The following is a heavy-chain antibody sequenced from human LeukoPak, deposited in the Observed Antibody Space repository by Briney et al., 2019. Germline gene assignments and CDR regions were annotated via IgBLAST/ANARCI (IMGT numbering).Heavy chain of an antibody. CDR1: GYTFTGYY. CDR3: ARDLQWPDAFDI. Sequence: ASVKVSCKASGYTFTGYYMHWVRQAPGQGLEWMGWINPNSGGTNYAQKFQGRVTLTRDTYISTAYMELSRLRSDDTVVYYCARDLQWPDAFDIWGQGTMVTVSS. J-gene: IGHJ3*02. V-gene: IGHV1-2*02. CDR2: INPNSGGT. D-gene: IGHD6-19*01.